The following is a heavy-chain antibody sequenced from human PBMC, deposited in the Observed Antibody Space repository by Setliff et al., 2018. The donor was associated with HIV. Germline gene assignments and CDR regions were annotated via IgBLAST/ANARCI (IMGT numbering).Heavy chain of an antibody. J-gene: IGHJ4*02. Sequence: PSETLSLTCTISGASIISYYWNWVRQPPGRGLEWIGYFYYDGSAKYNPSLKSRVAISAGTSKYQFSLTLRSVTAADTAVYYCAREAKDWGQGTLVTVSS. V-gene: IGHV4-59*01. CDR3: AREAKD. CDR1: GASIISYY. CDR2: FYYDGSA.